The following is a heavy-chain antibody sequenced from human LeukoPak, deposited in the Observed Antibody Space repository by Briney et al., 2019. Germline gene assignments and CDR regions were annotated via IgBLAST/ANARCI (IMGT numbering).Heavy chain of an antibody. J-gene: IGHJ4*02. CDR3: ARDFRDYRDYVAYFDS. CDR2: ILYDGSNQ. CDR1: GFTVSTYA. D-gene: IGHD4-17*01. Sequence: PGRSLRLSCAASGFTVSTYAMHWVRQAPGKGLGWVAVILYDGSNQYYTDSVKGRFTISRDNSRNTLYLQMNSLKVEDTAVYYCARDFRDYRDYVAYFDSWGQGTLVTVSS. V-gene: IGHV3-30-3*01.